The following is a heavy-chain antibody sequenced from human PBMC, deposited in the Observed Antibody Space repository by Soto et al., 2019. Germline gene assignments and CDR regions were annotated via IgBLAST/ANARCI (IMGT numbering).Heavy chain of an antibody. CDR2: INAGNGNT. V-gene: IGHV1-3*01. Sequence: GASVKVSCKASGYTFTSYAMHWVRQAPGQRLEWMGWINAGNGNTKYSQKFQGRVTITRDKSASTAYMELSSLRSEDTAVYYCARGLNGYSHYFDYWGQGTLVTVSS. CDR3: ARGLNGYSHYFDY. J-gene: IGHJ4*02. D-gene: IGHD5-18*01. CDR1: GYTFTSYA.